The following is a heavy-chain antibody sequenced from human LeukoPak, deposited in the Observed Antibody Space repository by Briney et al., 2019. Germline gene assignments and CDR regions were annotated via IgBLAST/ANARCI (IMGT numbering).Heavy chain of an antibody. J-gene: IGHJ4*02. V-gene: IGHV4-31*03. CDR1: GGSISGGGYY. D-gene: IGHD6-19*01. CDR3: ARDLLSTAGYFDY. Sequence: ASETLSLTCTVSGGSISGGGYYWSWIRQHPGKGLEWIGYIYYSGSTYYNPSLKSRVTISVDTSKNQFSLKLSSVTAADTAVYYCARDLLSTAGYFDYWGQGTLVTVSS. CDR2: IYYSGST.